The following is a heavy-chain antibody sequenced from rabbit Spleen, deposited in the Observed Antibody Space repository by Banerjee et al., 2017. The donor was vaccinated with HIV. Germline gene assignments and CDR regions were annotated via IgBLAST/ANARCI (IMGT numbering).Heavy chain of an antibody. V-gene: IGHV1S7*01. CDR1: GFDFSSYY. Sequence: QLKESGGGLVQPGGSLKLSCKASGFDFSSYYMSWVRQAPGKGVEWIGYIDPGFGSTDYASWVNGLFTTSSHNAQNTLYLHLISLTAADTATYFCARDTSDWGPHNLWGPGTLVTVS. CDR2: IDPGFGST. CDR3: ARDTSDWGPHNL. D-gene: IGHD4-1*01. J-gene: IGHJ4*01.